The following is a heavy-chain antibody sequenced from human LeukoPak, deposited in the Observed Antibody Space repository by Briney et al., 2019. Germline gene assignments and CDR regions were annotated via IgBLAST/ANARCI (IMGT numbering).Heavy chain of an antibody. Sequence: GESLMISCKGSGYSFTSYWIAWVRQMPGKGLEWMGIIYPGDSDARYSPSLQGQVTISADKSISTAYLQWSSLKASDTAMYYCARRDSSGWSPDYWGQGTLVTVSS. CDR1: GYSFTSYW. D-gene: IGHD6-19*01. CDR2: IYPGDSDA. CDR3: ARRDSSGWSPDY. J-gene: IGHJ4*02. V-gene: IGHV5-51*01.